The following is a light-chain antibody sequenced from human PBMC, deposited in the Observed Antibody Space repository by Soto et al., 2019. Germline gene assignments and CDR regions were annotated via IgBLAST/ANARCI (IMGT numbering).Light chain of an antibody. CDR3: QSYDSSLSGCV. V-gene: IGLV1-40*01. CDR2: GNS. Sequence: QSVLTQPPSVSGAPGQRGTISCTGRSSNIGAGYDVHWYQQLPGTAPKLLIYGNSNRPSGVPDRFSGSKSGTSASLAITGLQAEDEADYYCQSYDSSLSGCVFGGGTKLAVL. CDR1: SSNIGAGYD. J-gene: IGLJ2*01.